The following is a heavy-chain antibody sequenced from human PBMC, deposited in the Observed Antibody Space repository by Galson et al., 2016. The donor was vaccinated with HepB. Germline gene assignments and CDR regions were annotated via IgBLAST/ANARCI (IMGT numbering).Heavy chain of an antibody. CDR3: ARRYYTYMDV. CDR2: IYYSGDT. CDR1: GDSISSGGYY. Sequence: TLSLTCTVSGDSISSGGYYWSWIRQYPGKGLEWIAYIYYSGDTDYNPSLKSRVTISVDTSKNQFSLKLSSMTVADTAVYYCARRYYTYMDVWGIGTTVTVSS. J-gene: IGHJ6*03. D-gene: IGHD1-26*01. V-gene: IGHV4-31*03.